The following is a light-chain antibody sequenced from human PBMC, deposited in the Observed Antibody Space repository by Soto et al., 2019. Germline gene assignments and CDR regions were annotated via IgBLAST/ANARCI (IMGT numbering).Light chain of an antibody. V-gene: IGLV2-23*02. Sequence: QSALTQPASVSGSPGQSIAISCTGTSSNVGGYNFVSWYQQHPGKAPKLLICEVNKRPSGVSNRFSGSKSDNTASLTISGLQAEDEADYYCCSYGGDRIFGGGTKLTVL. CDR2: EVN. J-gene: IGLJ2*01. CDR1: SSNVGGYNF. CDR3: CSYGGDRI.